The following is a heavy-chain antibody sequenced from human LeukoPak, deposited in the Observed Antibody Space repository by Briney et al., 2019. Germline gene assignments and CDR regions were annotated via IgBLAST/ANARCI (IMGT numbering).Heavy chain of an antibody. Sequence: PGGSLRLSCAASGFTFSDYYMSWIRQAPGKGLEWVSYISSSSSYTNYADSVKGRFTISRDNAKNSLYLQMNSLRAEDTAVYYCARETGYSRVYYFDYWGQGTLVAGSS. CDR3: ARETGYSRVYYFDY. J-gene: IGHJ4*02. V-gene: IGHV3-11*06. CDR1: GFTFSDYY. D-gene: IGHD6-13*01. CDR2: ISSSSSYT.